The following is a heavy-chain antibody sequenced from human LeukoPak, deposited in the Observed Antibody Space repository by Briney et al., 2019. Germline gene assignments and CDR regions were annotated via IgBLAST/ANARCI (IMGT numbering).Heavy chain of an antibody. J-gene: IGHJ4*02. CDR1: GFTFSSYG. CDR2: IWSEGNNK. D-gene: IGHD4-23*01. CDR3: ARWGSGGPLDY. Sequence: GGSLRLSCAASGFTFSSYGMHWVRQAPGKGLEWVVVIWSEGNNKYHADSVKGRFTISRDNSKNTLYLQMNSLRDEDTAVYYCARWGSGGPLDYWGQGTLVTVSS. V-gene: IGHV3-33*04.